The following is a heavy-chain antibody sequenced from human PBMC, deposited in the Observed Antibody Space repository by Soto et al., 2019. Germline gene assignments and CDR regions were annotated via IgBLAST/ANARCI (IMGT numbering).Heavy chain of an antibody. Sequence: QVQLVESGGGVVQPGRSLRLSCAASGFTFSSYGMHWVRQAPGKGLEWVAVISYDGSNKYYADSVKGRFTISRDNSKNTLYLQMNSLRAEDTAVYYCANSNRRDWDIDYWGQGTLVTVSS. V-gene: IGHV3-30*18. D-gene: IGHD2-15*01. J-gene: IGHJ4*02. CDR3: ANSNRRDWDIDY. CDR1: GFTFSSYG. CDR2: ISYDGSNK.